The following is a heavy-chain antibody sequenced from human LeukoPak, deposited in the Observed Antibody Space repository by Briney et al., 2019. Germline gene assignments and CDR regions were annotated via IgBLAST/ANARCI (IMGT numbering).Heavy chain of an antibody. J-gene: IGHJ6*02. Sequence: PSETLSLTCAVYGGSISSYYWSWIRQPAGKGLEWIGRIYTSGSTNYNPSLKSRVTMSVDTSKNQFSLKLSSVTAADTAVYYCARHRIATAGYYYGMDVWGQGTTVTVSS. CDR1: GGSISSYY. CDR3: ARHRIATAGYYYGMDV. CDR2: IYTSGST. V-gene: IGHV4-59*10. D-gene: IGHD6-13*01.